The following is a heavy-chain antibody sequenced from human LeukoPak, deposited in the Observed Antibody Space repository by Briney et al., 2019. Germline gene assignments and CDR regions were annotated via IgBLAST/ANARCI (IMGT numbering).Heavy chain of an antibody. Sequence: SETLSLTCAVYGGSFSGYYWSWVRQPPGKGLEWIGEINHSGSTNYNPSLKSRVTISVDTSKDQFSLKLSSVTAADTAVYYCARGSRYYGSLWFDPWGQGALVTVSS. J-gene: IGHJ5*02. CDR1: GGSFSGYY. D-gene: IGHD3-10*01. CDR3: ARGSRYYGSLWFDP. V-gene: IGHV4-34*01. CDR2: INHSGST.